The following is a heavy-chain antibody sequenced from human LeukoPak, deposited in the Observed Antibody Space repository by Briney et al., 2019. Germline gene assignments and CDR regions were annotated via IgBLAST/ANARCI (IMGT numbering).Heavy chain of an antibody. CDR1: GGSISDTNL. V-gene: IGHV4-4*02. D-gene: IGHD2-2*01. J-gene: IGHJ4*02. Sequence: SETLSLTCAVSGGSISDTNLWRLVRQPPGQGLEGIGEVSLAGQTNYNPSLNGRVTMSLDESSNQLSLKLSSVTAADTAVYYCARRRYCSRSNCHDFDYWGQGTLVTVSS. CDR2: VSLAGQT. CDR3: ARRRYCSRSNCHDFDY.